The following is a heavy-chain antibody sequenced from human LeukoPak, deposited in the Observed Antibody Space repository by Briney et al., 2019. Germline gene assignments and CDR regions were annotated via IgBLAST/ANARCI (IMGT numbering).Heavy chain of an antibody. CDR1: GFTFSSYA. V-gene: IGHV3-30*01. CDR3: ARVGGSGSYVDY. J-gene: IGHJ4*02. Sequence: GGSLRLSCAASGFTFSSYAMHWVRQAPGKGLEWVAVISYDGSNKYYADSVKGRFTISRDNSKNTLYLQMNSLRAGDTAVYYCARVGGSGSYVDYWGQGTLVTVSS. D-gene: IGHD3-10*01. CDR2: ISYDGSNK.